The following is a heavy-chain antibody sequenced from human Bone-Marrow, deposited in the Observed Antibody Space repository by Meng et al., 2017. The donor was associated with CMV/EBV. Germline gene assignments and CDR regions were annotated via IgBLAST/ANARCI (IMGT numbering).Heavy chain of an antibody. J-gene: IGHJ4*02. V-gene: IGHV1-8*01. CDR3: ARGNPHRWWLLTRRMSGFDY. CDR2: MNPNSGNT. Sequence: ASVKVSCKASGYTFTSYDINWVRQATGQRLEWMGWMNPNSGNTGYAQKFQGRVTMTRNTSISTAYMELSSLRSEDTAVYYCARGNPHRWWLLTRRMSGFDYWGQGTLVTVSS. D-gene: IGHD2-21*02. CDR1: GYTFTSYD.